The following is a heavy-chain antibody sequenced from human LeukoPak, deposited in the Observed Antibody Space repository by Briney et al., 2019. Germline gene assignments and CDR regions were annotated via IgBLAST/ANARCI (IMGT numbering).Heavy chain of an antibody. Sequence: GGSLRLSCAASGFTFADYAMDWVRQAPGKGLEWVSAISGTSGSTSYADSVKGRFTISRDNAKNTLYLQMNSLRAEDTAVYYCARVRGSPWYYYDSSGLYYFDYWGQGTLVTVSS. J-gene: IGHJ4*02. D-gene: IGHD3-22*01. CDR1: GFTFADYA. V-gene: IGHV3-23*01. CDR3: ARVRGSPWYYYDSSGLYYFDY. CDR2: ISGTSGST.